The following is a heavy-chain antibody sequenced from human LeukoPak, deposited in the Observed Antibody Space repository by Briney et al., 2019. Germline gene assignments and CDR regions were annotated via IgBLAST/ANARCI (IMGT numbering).Heavy chain of an antibody. CDR1: GGSFSGYY. J-gene: IGHJ3*01. CDR2: INHSGSS. D-gene: IGHD1-26*01. CDR3: ARASIVGAKRTRSGTFDL. Sequence: SETLSLTCAVYGGSFSGYYWNWIRQPPGKGLDWIGGINHSGSSNYNPSLKSRITISVDTSKNQFSLNLSSVTAADTAVYYCARASIVGAKRTRSGTFDLWGQGTMVTVSS. V-gene: IGHV4-34*01.